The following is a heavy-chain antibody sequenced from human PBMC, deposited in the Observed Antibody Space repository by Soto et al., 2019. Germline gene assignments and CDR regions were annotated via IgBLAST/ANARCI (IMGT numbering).Heavy chain of an antibody. Sequence: QVQLVQSGAEVKEPGASVKVSCKASGYTFQNYNMHWVRQAPGQGLEWMGIIHPSGDTKTYAQRFQGRLAMTRDTSTSTAYMELSSLTSEDPAVYFCARDLWGSWTVDYWGQGTLVNVSS. CDR1: GYTFQNYN. CDR3: ARDLWGSWTVDY. J-gene: IGHJ4*02. D-gene: IGHD3-16*01. CDR2: IHPSGDTK. V-gene: IGHV1-46*02.